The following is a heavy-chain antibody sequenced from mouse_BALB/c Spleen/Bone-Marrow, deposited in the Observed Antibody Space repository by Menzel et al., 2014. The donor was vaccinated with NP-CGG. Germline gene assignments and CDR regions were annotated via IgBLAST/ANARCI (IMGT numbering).Heavy chain of an antibody. D-gene: IGHD2-4*01. CDR1: GFTFNSYG. Sequence: EVQGVESGGGLVKSGGSLKLSCAASGFTFNSYGMSWVRQTPEKRLEWVATISGGGSYTFYPDSVKGRFNISRDNAKNNLYLRLSSLRSEDTALYYCARHAYYDQTEVSFVYWGRGTLVSVSA. CDR3: ARHAYYDQTEVSFVY. V-gene: IGHV5-9-2*01. CDR2: ISGGGSYT. J-gene: IGHJ3*01.